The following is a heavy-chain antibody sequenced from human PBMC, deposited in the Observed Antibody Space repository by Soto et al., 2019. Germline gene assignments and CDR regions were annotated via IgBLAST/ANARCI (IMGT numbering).Heavy chain of an antibody. J-gene: IGHJ6*03. CDR3: ARALYDILTGPRVYYYYMDV. V-gene: IGHV4-59*01. CDR1: GGSISSYY. D-gene: IGHD3-9*01. CDR2: IYYSGST. Sequence: SETLSLTCTVSGGSISSYYWSWIRQPPGKGLEWIGYIYYSGSTNYNPSLKSRVTISVDTSKNQFSLKLSSVTAADTAVYYCARALYDILTGPRVYYYYMDVWGKGTTVTVSS.